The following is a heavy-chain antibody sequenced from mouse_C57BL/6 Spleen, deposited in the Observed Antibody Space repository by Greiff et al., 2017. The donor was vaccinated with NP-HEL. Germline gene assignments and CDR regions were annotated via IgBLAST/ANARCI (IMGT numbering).Heavy chain of an antibody. V-gene: IGHV5-6*01. CDR2: ISSGGSYT. J-gene: IGHJ4*01. CDR3: ARHEITTVVATMDY. CDR1: GFTLSSYG. Sequence: EVMLVESGGDLVKPGGSLKLSCAASGFTLSSYGMSWVRQTPDKRLEWVATISSGGSYTYYPDSVKGRFTISRDNAKNTLYLQMSSLKSEDTAMYYCARHEITTVVATMDYWGQGTSVTVSS. D-gene: IGHD1-1*01.